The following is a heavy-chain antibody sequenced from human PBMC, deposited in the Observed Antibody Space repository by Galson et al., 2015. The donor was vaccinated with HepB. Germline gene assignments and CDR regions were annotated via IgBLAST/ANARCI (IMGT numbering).Heavy chain of an antibody. D-gene: IGHD3-22*01. J-gene: IGHJ4*02. CDR2: TYYRSKWSS. V-gene: IGHV6-1*01. CDR3: ARGHYYDSTGAYYVDY. Sequence: CAISGDSVSSHRAAWHWIRQSPSRGLEWLGRTYYRSKWSSDYAASVKSRITINADTSKNQFSLQLNSVTPEDTAVYYCARGHYYDSTGAYYVDYWGQGTLVTVAS. CDR1: GDSVSSHRAA.